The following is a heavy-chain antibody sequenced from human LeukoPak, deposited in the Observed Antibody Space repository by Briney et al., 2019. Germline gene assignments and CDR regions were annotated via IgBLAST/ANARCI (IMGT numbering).Heavy chain of an antibody. CDR1: GYTFTSYG. V-gene: IGHV1-18*01. CDR2: ISAYNGNT. CDR3: ARPDIVVPAAMGPHDAFDI. D-gene: IGHD2-2*01. J-gene: IGHJ3*02. Sequence: ASVKVSCKASGYTFTSYGISWVRQAPGQGLEWMGWISAYNGNTNYAQKLQGRVTMTTDTSTSTAYMELRSLRSDDPAVYYCARPDIVVPAAMGPHDAFDIWGQGTMVTVSS.